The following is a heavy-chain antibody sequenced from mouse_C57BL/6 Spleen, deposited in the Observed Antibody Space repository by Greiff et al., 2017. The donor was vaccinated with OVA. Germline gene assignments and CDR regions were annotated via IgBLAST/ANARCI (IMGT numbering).Heavy chain of an antibody. D-gene: IGHD4-1*01. CDR2: ISSGGSYT. J-gene: IGHJ2*01. V-gene: IGHV5-6*02. CDR3: ARLGLEAYFDY. CDR1: GFTFSSYG. Sequence: DVMLVESGGDLVKPGGSLKLSCAASGFTFSSYGMSWVRQTPDKRLEWVATISSGGSYTYYPDSVKGRFTISRDNAKNTLYLQMSSLKSEDTAMYYCARLGLEAYFDYWGQGTTLTVSS.